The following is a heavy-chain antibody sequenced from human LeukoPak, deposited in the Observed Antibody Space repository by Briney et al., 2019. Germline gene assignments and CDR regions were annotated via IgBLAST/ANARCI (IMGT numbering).Heavy chain of an antibody. CDR3: LRGDRRDY. CDR1: GFTFSSYA. V-gene: IGHV3-21*06. CDR2: IDSSGGYM. Sequence: GGSLRLSCAASGFTFSSYAMSWVRQAPGKGLEWVSSIDSSGGYMFYADSVKGRFIISRDDAKDSLYLQMNSLRVEDTAVYYCLRGDRRDYWGQGTLVTVSS. J-gene: IGHJ4*02.